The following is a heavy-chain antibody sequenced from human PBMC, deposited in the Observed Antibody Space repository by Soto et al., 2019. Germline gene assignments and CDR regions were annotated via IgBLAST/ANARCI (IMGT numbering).Heavy chain of an antibody. CDR2: ISGSGSST. V-gene: IGHV3-23*01. CDR1: GFTFSSYV. Sequence: GGPLRLSCAASGFTFSSYVMSWVRQAPGKGLEWVSGISGSGSSTYYADSVKGRFTIPRDNSKNTLYLQMNSLRAEDTAVYYCAKDPTNYDYIWGSYRYTHYDYWGHGTLVTVSS. CDR3: AKDPTNYDYIWGSYRYTHYDY. J-gene: IGHJ4*01. D-gene: IGHD3-16*02.